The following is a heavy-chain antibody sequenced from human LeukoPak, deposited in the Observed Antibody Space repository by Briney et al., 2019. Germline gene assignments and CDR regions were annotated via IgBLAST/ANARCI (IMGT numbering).Heavy chain of an antibody. Sequence: SETLSLTCTVSGGSISNYYWSWIRQPPGKGLEWIGYISYRGSTNYNPSLKSRATISFDTSQNQFSLKLSSVTAADTPVYYCARAAVYYGSGSYYGSDFYYSYMDVWGKGTTITVSS. CDR2: ISYRGST. J-gene: IGHJ6*03. D-gene: IGHD3-10*01. CDR1: GGSISNYY. CDR3: ARAAVYYGSGSYYGSDFYYSYMDV. V-gene: IGHV4-59*01.